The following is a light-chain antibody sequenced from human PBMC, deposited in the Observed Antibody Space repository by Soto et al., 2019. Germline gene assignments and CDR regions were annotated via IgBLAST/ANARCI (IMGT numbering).Light chain of an antibody. J-gene: IGKJ3*01. Sequence: IVLTQSPGTLSLSPGERATLSCRASQSVSSSYLAWYQQKPGQAPRLLIYGASSRATGIPDRFSGSGSGTDFTHTISRLEPEDFAVYYCQQYGISPPYTFGPGTKVDIK. CDR1: QSVSSSY. V-gene: IGKV3-20*01. CDR2: GAS. CDR3: QQYGISPPYT.